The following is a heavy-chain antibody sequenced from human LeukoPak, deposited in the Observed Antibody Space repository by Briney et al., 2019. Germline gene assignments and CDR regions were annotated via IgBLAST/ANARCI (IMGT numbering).Heavy chain of an antibody. V-gene: IGHV1-69*10. Sequence: ASVKVSCKASGYTFTGYYMHWVRQAPGQGLEWMGGIIPIFGIANYAQKFRGRVTITADKSTSTAYMELSSLRSEDTAVYYCARDRSDPYYGDSPHYYYGMDVWGQGTTVTVSS. J-gene: IGHJ6*02. D-gene: IGHD4-17*01. CDR2: IIPIFGIA. CDR3: ARDRSDPYYGDSPHYYYGMDV. CDR1: GYTFTGYY.